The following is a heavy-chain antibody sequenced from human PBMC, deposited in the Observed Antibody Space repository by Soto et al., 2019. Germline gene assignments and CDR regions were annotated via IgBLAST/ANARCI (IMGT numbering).Heavy chain of an antibody. Sequence: SLRLSCAASGFTFSSYGMHWVRQAPGKGLEWVAVIWYDGSNKYYADSVKGRFTISRDNSKNTLYLQMNSLRAEDTAVYYCARDHRLWFWELFYQLAPAYSGQRTLVTVSS. V-gene: IGHV3-33*01. CDR3: ARDHRLWFWELFYQLAPAY. J-gene: IGHJ1*01. CDR1: GFTFSSYG. D-gene: IGHD3-10*01. CDR2: IWYDGSNK.